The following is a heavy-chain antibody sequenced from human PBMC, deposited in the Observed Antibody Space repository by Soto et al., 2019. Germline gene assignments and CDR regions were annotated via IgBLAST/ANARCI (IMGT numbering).Heavy chain of an antibody. CDR1: GFTFSTYG. CDR2: MWYDGTNE. J-gene: IGHJ4*01. V-gene: IGHV3-33*01. CDR3: ARTDCSSSTCPSDLVGATTMDY. D-gene: IGHD2-2*01. Sequence: XGSLRLSGAASGFTFSTYGMHWVRQAPGKGLEWVAVMWYDGTNEKYADSVKGRFTISRDNSKSTLYLQMNSLRAEDTGVYYCARTDCSSSTCPSDLVGATTMDYSGHGTPVTVSS.